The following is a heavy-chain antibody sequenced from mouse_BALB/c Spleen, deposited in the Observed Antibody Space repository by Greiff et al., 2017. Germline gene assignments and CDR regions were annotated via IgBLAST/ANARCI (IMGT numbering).Heavy chain of an antibody. CDR1: GYSITSGYY. Sequence: DVQLQESGPGLVKPSQSLSLTCSVTGYSITSGYYWNWIRQFPGNKLEWMGYISYDGSNNYNPSLKNRISITRDTSKNQFFLKLNSVTTEDTATYYCARDPGTSGYWGQGTTLTVSS. V-gene: IGHV3-6*02. CDR2: ISYDGSN. J-gene: IGHJ2*01. CDR3: ARDPGTSGY. D-gene: IGHD4-1*01.